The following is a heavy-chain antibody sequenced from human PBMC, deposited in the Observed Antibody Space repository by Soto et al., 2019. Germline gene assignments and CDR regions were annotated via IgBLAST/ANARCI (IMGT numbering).Heavy chain of an antibody. V-gene: IGHV3-23*01. CDR3: AKYCSSTSCYTDY. CDR1: GFTFSSYA. CDR2: ISGSGGST. D-gene: IGHD2-2*02. J-gene: IGHJ4*02. Sequence: EVQLLESGGGLVQPGGSLRLSCAASGFTFSSYAMSWVRQAPGKGLEWVSAISGSGGSTYYADSVKGRFTISRDNSKNTLYLQMNRLRAEDTAVYYCAKYCSSTSCYTDYWGQGTLVTVSS.